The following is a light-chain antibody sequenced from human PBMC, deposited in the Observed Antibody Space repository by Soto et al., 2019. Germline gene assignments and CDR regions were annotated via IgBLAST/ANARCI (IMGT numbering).Light chain of an antibody. CDR3: ASHTSSNPDV. CDR2: EVS. V-gene: IGLV2-14*01. CDR1: SSDVGGYNF. J-gene: IGLJ1*01. Sequence: QSALTQPASVSGSPGQSITISCTGTSSDVGGYNFVSWYQQHPGRAPKLMIYEVSNRPSGVSDRFSGSKSGNTASLTISGLQAEDEADYYCASHTSSNPDVCGTGTKLTVL.